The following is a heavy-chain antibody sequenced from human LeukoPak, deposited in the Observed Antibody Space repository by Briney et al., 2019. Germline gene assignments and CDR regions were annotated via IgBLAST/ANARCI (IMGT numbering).Heavy chain of an antibody. CDR2: IYYSGST. J-gene: IGHJ4*02. Sequence: SETVSLTCTVSGGSISSYYWSWIRQPPGKGLEWIGYIYYSGSTNYNPSLKSRVTISVDTSKNQFSLKLSSVTAADTAVYYCAREYDIVATRFFDYWGQGTLVTVSS. CDR3: AREYDIVATRFFDY. D-gene: IGHD5-12*01. CDR1: GGSISSYY. V-gene: IGHV4-59*01.